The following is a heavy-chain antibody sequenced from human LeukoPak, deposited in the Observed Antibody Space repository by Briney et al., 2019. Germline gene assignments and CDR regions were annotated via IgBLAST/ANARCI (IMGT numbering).Heavy chain of an antibody. CDR3: ASFDAGYFDY. V-gene: IGHV4-38-2*02. CDR2: IYHSGST. D-gene: IGHD3-9*01. CDR1: GYSISSGYY. Sequence: SETLSLTCTVSGYSISSGYYWGWIRQPPGKGLEWIGSIYHSGSTYYNPSLKSRVTISVDTSKNQFSLKLSSVTAADTAVYYCASFDAGYFDYWGQGTLVTVSS. J-gene: IGHJ4*02.